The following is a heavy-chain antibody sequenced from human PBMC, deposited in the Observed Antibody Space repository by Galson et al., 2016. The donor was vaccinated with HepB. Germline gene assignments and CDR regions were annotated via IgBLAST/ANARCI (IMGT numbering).Heavy chain of an antibody. CDR2: FDFHTGWT. D-gene: IGHD2-15*01. CDR3: SRAYSGGSPYRAFDF. Sequence: SMSISCAASGFSFSTYTMGWVHQAPGKGLDRVSTFDFHTGWTLYADSVKGLFTISRDTSKNTLYLQMNSLRVEDTAIYYCSRAYSGGSPYRAFDFRGQGTVVTVSP. CDR1: GFSFSTYT. V-gene: IGHV3-23*01. J-gene: IGHJ3*01.